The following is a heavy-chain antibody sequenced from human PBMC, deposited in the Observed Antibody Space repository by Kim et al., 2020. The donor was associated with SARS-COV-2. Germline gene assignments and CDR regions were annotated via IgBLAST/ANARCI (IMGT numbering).Heavy chain of an antibody. CDR3: AKEGSGQCLLLGYYFDS. J-gene: IGHJ4*02. V-gene: IGHV4-38-2*02. CDR1: GYSISSGHY. CDR2: IFYDGKT. Sequence: SETLSLTCSVSGYSISSGHYWGWIRQAPGKGLEWIAIIFYDGKTYYNPSLESRATISLKASKNQFSLRLSSMTAADTAVYYCAKEGSGQCLLLGYYFDSWGQGTLVTVS. D-gene: IGHD6-19*01.